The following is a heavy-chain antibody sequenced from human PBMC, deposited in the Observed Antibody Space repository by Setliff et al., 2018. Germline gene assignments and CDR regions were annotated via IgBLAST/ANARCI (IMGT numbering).Heavy chain of an antibody. CDR3: ARGDIAAAGPYFDY. J-gene: IGHJ4*02. D-gene: IGHD6-13*01. CDR1: GFTFGDYA. Sequence: PGGSLRLSCTASGFTFGDYAVSWFRRAPGKGLEWVAFIASKFYGGHIEYAASVKGRFTISRDNSKNTLYLQMNSLRAEDTAVYYCARGDIAAAGPYFDYWGQGTLVTVSS. V-gene: IGHV3-49*03. CDR2: IASKFYGGHI.